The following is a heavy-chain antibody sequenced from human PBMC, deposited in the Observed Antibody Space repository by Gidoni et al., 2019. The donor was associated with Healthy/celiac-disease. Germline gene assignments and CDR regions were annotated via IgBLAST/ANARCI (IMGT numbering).Heavy chain of an antibody. Sequence: QVQLVQSGAEVKKPGASVKVSCTASGYTFTGYYMHWVRQAPGQGLEWMGWINPNSGGTNYAQKFQGWVTMTRDTSISTAYMELSRLRSDDTAVYYCARSDYDILTGWSYYFDYWGQGTLVTVSS. CDR1: GYTFTGYY. D-gene: IGHD3-9*01. CDR3: ARSDYDILTGWSYYFDY. CDR2: INPNSGGT. V-gene: IGHV1-2*04. J-gene: IGHJ4*02.